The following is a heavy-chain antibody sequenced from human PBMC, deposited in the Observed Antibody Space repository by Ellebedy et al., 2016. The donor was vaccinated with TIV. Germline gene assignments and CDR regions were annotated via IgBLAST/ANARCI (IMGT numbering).Heavy chain of an antibody. CDR2: ITPLFGTA. D-gene: IGHD3-3*01. CDR1: GGTFSSYA. Sequence: SVKVSCXASGGTFSSYAISWVRQAPGQGLEWMGGITPLFGTASYAEQFQGRVTITADQSTSTVYMELSSLRSEDTAMYYCARDCGVDSRGHYFFYWGQGTPVTVSS. J-gene: IGHJ4*02. CDR3: ARDCGVDSRGHYFFY. V-gene: IGHV1-69*13.